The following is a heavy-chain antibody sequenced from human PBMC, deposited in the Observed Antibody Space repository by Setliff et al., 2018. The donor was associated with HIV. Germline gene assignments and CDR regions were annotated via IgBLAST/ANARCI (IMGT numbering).Heavy chain of an antibody. J-gene: IGHJ4*02. CDR2: IYYSGST. CDR3: ARSPGVDTNMAFDY. Sequence: SETLSLTCSVTGGSIINYFWGWIRMPPGEGLEWIGYIYYSGSTDYNPSLKSRVTISVDTSKNQVSLKLNSVTAADTAVYYCARSPGVDTNMAFDYWGQGTLVTVSS. D-gene: IGHD5-18*01. CDR1: GGSIINYF. V-gene: IGHV4-59*01.